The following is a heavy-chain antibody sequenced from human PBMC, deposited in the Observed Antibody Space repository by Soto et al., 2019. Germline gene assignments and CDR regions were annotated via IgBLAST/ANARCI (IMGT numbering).Heavy chain of an antibody. CDR3: ARDSRRLVSTYADY. V-gene: IGHV3-74*01. Sequence: GGSLRLSCAASGFPFSTYWMHWVRQAPGEGLVWVSRIKTDGSSTGYADSVKGRFTISRDNAKNTMYLQMNSLRAEDTAVYYCARDSRRLVSTYADYWGQGTLVTVSS. D-gene: IGHD6-19*01. J-gene: IGHJ4*02. CDR1: GFPFSTYW. CDR2: IKTDGSST.